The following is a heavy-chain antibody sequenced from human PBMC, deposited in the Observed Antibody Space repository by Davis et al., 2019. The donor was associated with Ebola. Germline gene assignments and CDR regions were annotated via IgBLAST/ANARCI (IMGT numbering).Heavy chain of an antibody. Sequence: SVKVSCKASRVSFRSYSISWVRQAPGQGLEWMGGIIPIFGTANYAQKFQGRVTITADESTSTAYMELSSLRSEDTAVYYCAKSRDRRSYIVGASYWGQGTLVTVSS. CDR2: IIPIFGTA. CDR1: RVSFRSYS. V-gene: IGHV1-69*13. CDR3: AKSRDRRSYIVGASY. D-gene: IGHD1-26*01. J-gene: IGHJ4*02.